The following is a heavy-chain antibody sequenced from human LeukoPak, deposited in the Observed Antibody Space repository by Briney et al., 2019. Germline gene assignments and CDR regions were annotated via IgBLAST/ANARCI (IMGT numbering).Heavy chain of an antibody. CDR1: GDSVSSNSAA. CDR2: TYYRSKWYN. Sequence: SQTLSLTCAISGDSVSSNSAAWNWIRQSPSRGLEWLGRTYYRSKWYNDYAVSVKSRITINPDTSKNQFSLQLNSVTPEDTAVYYCARDGGSGWSSASYFDYWGQGTLVTVSS. V-gene: IGHV6-1*01. D-gene: IGHD6-19*01. J-gene: IGHJ4*02. CDR3: ARDGGSGWSSASYFDY.